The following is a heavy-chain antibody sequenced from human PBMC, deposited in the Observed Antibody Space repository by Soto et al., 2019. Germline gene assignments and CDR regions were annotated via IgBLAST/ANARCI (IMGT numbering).Heavy chain of an antibody. D-gene: IGHD3-3*01. J-gene: IGHJ6*02. CDR3: AREQYYEFWSGDGTAFYGMDV. Sequence: ASVKVSCKASGYTFTSYGISWVRQAPGQGLEWMGWISAYNGNTNYAQKLQGRVTMTTDTSTSTAYMELRSLRSDDTAVYYCAREQYYEFWSGDGTAFYGMDVWGQGTTVTVSS. V-gene: IGHV1-18*01. CDR2: ISAYNGNT. CDR1: GYTFTSYG.